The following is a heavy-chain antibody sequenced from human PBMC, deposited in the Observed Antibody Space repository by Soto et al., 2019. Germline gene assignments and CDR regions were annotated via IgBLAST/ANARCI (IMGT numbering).Heavy chain of an antibody. D-gene: IGHD3-10*01. Sequence: QVLESGGGLVQPGGSLRLSCAASGFTFSNFDMNWVRQAPGEGLEWVSAISGSGGTTYYADSVKGRFTISRDNSKNTLHLKMDSQRAGDTAKYSCAKGGRISVARGVPNDALYIWGPGTVVIVSS. CDR3: AKGGRISVARGVPNDALYI. CDR1: GFTFSNFD. V-gene: IGHV3-23*01. CDR2: ISGSGGTT. J-gene: IGHJ3*02.